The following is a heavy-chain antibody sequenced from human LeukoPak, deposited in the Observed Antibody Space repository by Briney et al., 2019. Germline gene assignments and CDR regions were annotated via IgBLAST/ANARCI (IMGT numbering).Heavy chain of an antibody. CDR1: GFTSSSYW. D-gene: IGHD5/OR15-5a*01. Sequence: PGGSLRLSCAASGFTSSSYWMHWVRQTPGKGLVWVSRIKTDGSSTDYADSVKGRFTISRDNAKNTMYLQMNSLRAEDPAVYYCARGVSGTGPDIWGLGTMVTVSS. CDR2: IKTDGSST. V-gene: IGHV3-74*01. J-gene: IGHJ3*02. CDR3: ARGVSGTGPDI.